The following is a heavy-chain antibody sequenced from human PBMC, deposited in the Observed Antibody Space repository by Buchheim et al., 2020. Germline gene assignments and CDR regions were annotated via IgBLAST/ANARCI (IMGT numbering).Heavy chain of an antibody. CDR3: AHRRGADYYDSSGYYPGRFDP. V-gene: IGHV2-5*02. J-gene: IGHJ5*02. Sequence: QITLKESGPTLVKPTQTLTLTCTFSGFSLSTSGVGVGWIRQPPGKALEWLALIYWDDDKRYSPSLKSRLTITKTTSKNQVVLTMTNMDPVDTATYYCAHRRGADYYDSSGYYPGRFDPWGQGTL. CDR2: IYWDDDK. CDR1: GFSLSTSGVG. D-gene: IGHD3-22*01.